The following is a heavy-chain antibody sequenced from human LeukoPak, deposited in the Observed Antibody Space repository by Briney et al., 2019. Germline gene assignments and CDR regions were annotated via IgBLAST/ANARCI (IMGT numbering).Heavy chain of an antibody. J-gene: IGHJ4*02. V-gene: IGHV4-31*03. Sequence: SQTLSLTCTVSGGSISSGGYYWSWIRQHPGKGLEWIGYIYYSGSTYYNPSLKSRVTISVDTSKNQLSLKLSSVTAADTAVYYCAIATYDYVCADDWGQGTLVTVSS. CDR1: GGSISSGGYY. D-gene: IGHD3-16*01. CDR2: IYYSGST. CDR3: AIATYDYVCADD.